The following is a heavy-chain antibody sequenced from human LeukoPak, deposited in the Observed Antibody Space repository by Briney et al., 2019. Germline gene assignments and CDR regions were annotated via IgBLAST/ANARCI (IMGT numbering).Heavy chain of an antibody. D-gene: IGHD5-18*01. CDR1: GYTFTSYG. J-gene: IGHJ4*02. CDR2: FDPEDGEA. Sequence: ASVKVSCKASGYTFTSYGISWVRQAPGKGLEWMGGFDPEDGEAIYAQKFQGRVTMTEDTSTDTAYMELSSLRSEDTAVYYCATHRTGYSYGYSLMEPLDYWGQGTLVTVSS. V-gene: IGHV1-24*01. CDR3: ATHRTGYSYGYSLMEPLDY.